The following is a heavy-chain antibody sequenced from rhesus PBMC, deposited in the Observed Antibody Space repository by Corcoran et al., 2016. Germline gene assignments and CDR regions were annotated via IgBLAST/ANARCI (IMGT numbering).Heavy chain of an antibody. J-gene: IGHJ4*01. V-gene: IGHV4S14*01. CDR3: VGRVSGGSFDF. CDR1: NYSISSGHY. D-gene: IGHD2-39*01. CDR2: TTSGGRK. Sequence: QVQLQESGPGLVKPSETLSLTCAVSNYSISSGHYWGWIRPPPGQGREWIGHTTSGGRKVLKTALKGRVNLSVDTSKNHFSLKLGSVAAADTAVYYCVGRVSGGSFDFWGQGVLVTVSS.